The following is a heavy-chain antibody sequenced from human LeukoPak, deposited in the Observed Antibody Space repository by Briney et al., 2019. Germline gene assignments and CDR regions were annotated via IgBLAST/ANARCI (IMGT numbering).Heavy chain of an antibody. CDR2: ISYDGSNK. CDR1: GFTFSSYA. Sequence: GRSLRLSCAASGFTFSSYAMHWVRQAPGKGLEWVAVISYDGSNKYYADSVKGRFTISRDNSKNTLYLQMNSLRAEDTAVYYCARDGSDCSGGSCPLYCYYGMDVWGQGTTVTVSS. V-gene: IGHV3-30-3*01. CDR3: ARDGSDCSGGSCPLYCYYGMDV. J-gene: IGHJ6*02. D-gene: IGHD2-15*01.